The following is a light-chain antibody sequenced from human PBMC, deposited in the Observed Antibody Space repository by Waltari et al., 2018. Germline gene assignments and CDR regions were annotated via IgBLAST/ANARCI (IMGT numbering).Light chain of an antibody. J-gene: IGKJ2*03. CDR2: AAS. CDR1: QSVSSS. V-gene: IGKV3-15*01. Sequence: EIVMTQSPATLSVSPGERATLSCRASQSVSSSLAWYQQKPGQAPRLLIYAASTRAAGRPARFTGSGSGTEFTLTITSLQSEDFALYYCQHYYNWPPYSFGQGTKLEIK. CDR3: QHYYNWPPYS.